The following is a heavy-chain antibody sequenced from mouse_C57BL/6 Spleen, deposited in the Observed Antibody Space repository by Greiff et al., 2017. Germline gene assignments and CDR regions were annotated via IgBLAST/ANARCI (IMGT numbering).Heavy chain of an antibody. J-gene: IGHJ1*03. D-gene: IGHD1-1*01. CDR2: ISSGSSTI. V-gene: IGHV5-17*01. CDR3: ARPPGHYYGSRYFDV. CDR1: GFTFSDYG. Sequence: EVQRVESGGGLVKPGGSLKLSCAASGFTFSDYGMHWVRQAPEKGLEWVAYISSGSSTIYYADTVKGRFTISRDNAKNTLFLQMTSLRSEDTAMYYCARPPGHYYGSRYFDVWGTGTTVTVSS.